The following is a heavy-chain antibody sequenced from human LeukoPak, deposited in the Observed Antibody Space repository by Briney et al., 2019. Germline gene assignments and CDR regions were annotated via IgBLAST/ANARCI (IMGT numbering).Heavy chain of an antibody. CDR2: IHYSGRA. CDR1: GDSISGSN. J-gene: IGHJ6*02. V-gene: IGHV4-59*01. CDR3: VKFGVYYDMGV. D-gene: IGHD3-16*01. Sequence: PSETLSLTCTVSGDSISGSNWTWVRQPPGQGLEWIGQIHYSGRADYNPSLKRRISISVDTSKNQMSLTLSSVTAADTAIYYCVKFGVYYDMGVWGQGTTVTVSS.